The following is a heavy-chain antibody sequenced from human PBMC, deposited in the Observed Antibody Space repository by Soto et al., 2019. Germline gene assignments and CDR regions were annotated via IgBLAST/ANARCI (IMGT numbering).Heavy chain of an antibody. CDR3: ARDRLIAVTGLLRN. CDR1: GYPFTSYG. Sequence: QVQLVQSGAEVKNPGASVKVSCKTSGYPFTSYGINWVRQAPGQGPEWMGWISAYDDKTIYSQKFQGRVTLTADTSTTTAYMELRGLRFDATAVYYCARDRLIAVTGLLRNWGQGTLVTVS. D-gene: IGHD6-19*01. J-gene: IGHJ4*02. CDR2: ISAYDDKT. V-gene: IGHV1-18*01.